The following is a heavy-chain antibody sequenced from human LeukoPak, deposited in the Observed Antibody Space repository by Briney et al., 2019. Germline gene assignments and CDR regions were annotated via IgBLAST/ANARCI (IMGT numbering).Heavy chain of an antibody. CDR2: IYSGGST. D-gene: IGHD6-13*01. V-gene: IGHV3-66*04. CDR1: GFTVSSNY. J-gene: IGHJ6*02. Sequence: GGSLRLSCAASGFTVSSNYMSWVRRAPGKGLEWVSVIYSGGSTYYADSVKGRFTISRDNSKNTLYLQMNSLRAEDTAVYYCARLYSTSYGMDVWGQGTTVTVSS. CDR3: ARLYSTSYGMDV.